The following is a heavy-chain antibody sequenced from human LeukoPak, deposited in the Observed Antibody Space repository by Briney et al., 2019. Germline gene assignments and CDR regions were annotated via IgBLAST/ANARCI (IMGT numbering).Heavy chain of an antibody. J-gene: IGHJ4*02. CDR3: ARVSVHGYSDY. V-gene: IGHV4-59*01. Sequence: SETLSLTCTVSGGSINNYYWTWIRQPPGKGLEWIGYIFYTGTTKYNPSLKSRVTISVDTSENQFSLKLTSVTAADTAVYYCARVSVHGYSDYWGQGTLVTVSS. D-gene: IGHD2-8*01. CDR1: GGSINNYY. CDR2: IFYTGTT.